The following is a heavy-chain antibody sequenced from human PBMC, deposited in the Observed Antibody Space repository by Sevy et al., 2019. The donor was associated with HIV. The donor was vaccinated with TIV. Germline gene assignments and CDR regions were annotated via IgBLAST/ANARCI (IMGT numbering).Heavy chain of an antibody. CDR1: GFTFSSYA. J-gene: IGHJ4*02. V-gene: IGHV3-23*01. CDR2: ISGSGGST. CDR3: AKDTGGTVTPFDY. Sequence: GGSLRLSCAASGFTFSSYAMSWVRQAPGKGLEWVSAISGSGGSTYYADSVKGRFTISSDNFKNTLYLQMNRLRAEDTAVYYLAKDTGGTVTPFDYWGQGTLVTVSS. D-gene: IGHD4-4*01.